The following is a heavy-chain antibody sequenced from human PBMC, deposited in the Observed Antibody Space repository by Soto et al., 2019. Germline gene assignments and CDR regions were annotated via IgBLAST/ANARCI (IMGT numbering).Heavy chain of an antibody. J-gene: IGHJ4*02. V-gene: IGHV3-7*01. CDR1: GFTFSNYW. CDR3: VKEIASAQ. CDR2: IKKDGSQK. Sequence: EVQLVESGGGLVQPGGSLRLSCETSGFTFSNYWMTWVRQAPEKGLEWVANIKKDGSQKNFVDSVKGRVTISRDNAKNSLYLQMDSLRVEDTAIYYCVKEIASAQWGQGTLVTVSS. D-gene: IGHD6-25*01.